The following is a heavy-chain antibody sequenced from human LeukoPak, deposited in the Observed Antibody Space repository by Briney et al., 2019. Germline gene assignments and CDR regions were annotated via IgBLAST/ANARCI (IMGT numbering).Heavy chain of an antibody. CDR1: GYTFTGYY. V-gene: IGHV1-18*04. J-gene: IGHJ4*02. CDR3: ARSLADCSSTSCYTY. CDR2: ISAYNGNT. D-gene: IGHD2-2*02. Sequence: ASVRVSCKASGYTFTGYYIHWMRQAPGQGLEWTGWISAYNGNTNYAQKLQGRVTMTTDTSTSTAYMELRSLRSDDTAVYYCARSLADCSSTSCYTYWGQGTLVTVSS.